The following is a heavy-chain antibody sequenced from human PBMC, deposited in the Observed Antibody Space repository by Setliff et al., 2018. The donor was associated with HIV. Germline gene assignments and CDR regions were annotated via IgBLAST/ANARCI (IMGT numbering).Heavy chain of an antibody. J-gene: IGHJ4*02. CDR2: IYHGGST. Sequence: LSLTCAVSGGSISSSNWWSWVRQPPGKGPEWIGEIYHGGSTNYNPSLKSRVTISVDKSKNQFSLKLASVTAADTAVYYCASGEPYYYDSTGYSGNYFDYWGQGTLVTVSS. CDR3: ASGEPYYYDSTGYSGNYFDY. CDR1: GGSISSSNW. V-gene: IGHV4-4*02. D-gene: IGHD3-22*01.